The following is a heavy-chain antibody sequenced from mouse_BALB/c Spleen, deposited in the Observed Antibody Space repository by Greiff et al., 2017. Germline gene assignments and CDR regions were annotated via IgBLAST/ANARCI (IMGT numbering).Heavy chain of an antibody. CDR2: LDPYDSET. Sequence: VQLQQPGAELVWPGASVTLSCKASGYTFTSYWMNWVKQRPEQGLEWIGRLDPYDSETHYNQKFKDKAILTVDKSSSTAYMQLSSLTSEDSAVYYSAKKEDANYGNYWGQGTTLTVAS. D-gene: IGHD2-1*01. J-gene: IGHJ2*01. V-gene: IGHV1-74*01. CDR1: GYTFTSYW. CDR3: AKKEDANYGNY.